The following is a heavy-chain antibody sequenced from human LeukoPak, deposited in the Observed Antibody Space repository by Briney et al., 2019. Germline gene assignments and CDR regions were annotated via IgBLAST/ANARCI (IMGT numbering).Heavy chain of an antibody. J-gene: IGHJ4*02. CDR2: IIPIFGTA. V-gene: IGHV1-69*13. CDR1: GGTFSSYE. CDR3: ARVTRLGELSSPLGY. D-gene: IGHD3-16*02. Sequence: SVKVSCKAYGGTFSSYEISWVRQAPGQGLEWMGGIIPIFGTANYAPKFQGRVTITADESTSTAYMEMSSLRSEDTAVYYCARVTRLGELSSPLGYWGQGTLVTVSS.